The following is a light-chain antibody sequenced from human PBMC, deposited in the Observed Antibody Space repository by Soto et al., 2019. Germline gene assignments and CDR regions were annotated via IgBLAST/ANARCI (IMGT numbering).Light chain of an antibody. CDR3: QQYGSSVLT. CDR1: QSVSSN. CDR2: GAS. Sequence: IVLTKSPGTLSLSPGERATFSCRASQSVSSNLAWCQQRPGQAPRLLIYGASSRATGIPDRFSGSGSGTEFTLIISRLEPEDFAVYYCQQYGSSVLTFGGGTKVDI. J-gene: IGKJ4*01. V-gene: IGKV3-20*01.